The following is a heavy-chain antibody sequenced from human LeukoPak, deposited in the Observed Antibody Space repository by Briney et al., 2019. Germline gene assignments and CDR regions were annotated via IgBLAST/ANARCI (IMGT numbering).Heavy chain of an antibody. Sequence: SETLSLTCTVSGGSISSYYWSWLRQPPGKGLEWIGYIYYSGSTNYNPSLKSRVTISVDTSKNQFSLKLSSVTAADTAVYYCARDRPWGGMDVWGQGTTVTVSS. J-gene: IGHJ6*02. CDR2: IYYSGST. D-gene: IGHD7-27*01. V-gene: IGHV4-59*01. CDR3: ARDRPWGGMDV. CDR1: GGSISSYY.